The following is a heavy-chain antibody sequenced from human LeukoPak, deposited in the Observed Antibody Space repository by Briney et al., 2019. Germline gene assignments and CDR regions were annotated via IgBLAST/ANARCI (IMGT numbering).Heavy chain of an antibody. Sequence: SVKVSCKASGGTFSSYTISWVRQAPGQGLEWMGRIIPILGIANYAQKFLGRVTITADKSTSTAYMELSSLRSEDTAVYYCARDRDGDYVYYYYGMDVWGQGTTVTVSS. J-gene: IGHJ6*02. V-gene: IGHV1-69*04. CDR3: ARDRDGDYVYYYYGMDV. CDR1: GGTFSSYT. CDR2: IIPILGIA. D-gene: IGHD4-17*01.